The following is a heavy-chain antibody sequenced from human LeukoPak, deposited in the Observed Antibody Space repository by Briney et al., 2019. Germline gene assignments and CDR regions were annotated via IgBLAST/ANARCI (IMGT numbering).Heavy chain of an antibody. CDR1: GFTFSSYW. CDR2: INSDGSST. Sequence: PGGSLRLSCAASGFTFSSYWMHWVRQAPGKGLVWVSRINSDGSSTSYADSVKGRFTISRDNAKNTLYLQMNSLRAEDTAVYYCAREVDWLDFDYWGQGTLVTVSS. CDR3: AREVDWLDFDY. V-gene: IGHV3-74*01. D-gene: IGHD6-19*01. J-gene: IGHJ4*02.